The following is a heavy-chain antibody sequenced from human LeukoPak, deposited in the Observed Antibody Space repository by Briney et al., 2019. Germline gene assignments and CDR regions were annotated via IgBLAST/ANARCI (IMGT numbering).Heavy chain of an antibody. V-gene: IGHV1-2*02. CDR1: GYTFTGYY. CDR2: INPNSGGT. D-gene: IGHD6-13*01. CDR3: ARDGVAAAGTMDYYYYMDV. Sequence: ASVKVSCKASGYTFTGYYMHWVRQAPGQGLEWMGWINPNSGGTNYAQKFQGRVTMTRDTSISTAYMGLSRLRSDDTAVYYCARDGVAAAGTMDYYYYMDVWGKGTTVTVSS. J-gene: IGHJ6*03.